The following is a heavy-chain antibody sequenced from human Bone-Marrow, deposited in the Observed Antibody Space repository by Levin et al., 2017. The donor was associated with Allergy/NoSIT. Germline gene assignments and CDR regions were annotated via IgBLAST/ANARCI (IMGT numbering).Heavy chain of an antibody. V-gene: IGHV4-61*01. D-gene: IGHD3-22*01. CDR2: VFYNGGT. J-gene: IGHJ4*02. Sequence: SETLSLTCTVSGGSVTSGSYYWSWIRQPPGKGLDWIGYVFYNGGTNYNPSLKSRVTISVDTSRNQFSLKLSSVTAADTAVYYCARESGGYYYESSGYFDQWGQGTLVTVSS. CDR3: ARESGGYYYESSGYFDQ. CDR1: GGSVTSGSYY.